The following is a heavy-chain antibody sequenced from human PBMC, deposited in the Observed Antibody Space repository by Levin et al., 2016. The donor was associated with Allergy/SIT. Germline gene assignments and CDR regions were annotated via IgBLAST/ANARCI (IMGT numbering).Heavy chain of an antibody. J-gene: IGHJ4*02. V-gene: IGHV1-69*04. CDR2: IFPFRDVA. CDR1: GDTFSAFA. D-gene: IGHD3-22*01. Sequence: SVKVSCKASGDTFSAFAVSWLRQAPGQGPEWMGRIFPFRDVADYAQKFQGRVTITAERSTSTAYLEVSSLTSEDTAVYYCARDAMMGDGYYYNFDFWGQGTLVTVSP. CDR3: ARDAMMGDGYYYNFDF.